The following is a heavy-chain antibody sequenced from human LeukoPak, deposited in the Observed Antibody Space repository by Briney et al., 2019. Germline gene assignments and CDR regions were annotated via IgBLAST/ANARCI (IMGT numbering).Heavy chain of an antibody. CDR3: ARVAWLRSYYYYYYMDV. Sequence: SETLSLTCAVYGGSFSGYYWSWIRQPPGKGLEWIGEINDSGSTNYNPSLKSRVTISVDTSKNQFSLKLTSVTAADTAVYYCARVAWLRSYYYYYYMDVWGKGTTVTISS. J-gene: IGHJ6*03. CDR2: INDSGST. CDR1: GGSFSGYY. D-gene: IGHD5-12*01. V-gene: IGHV4-34*01.